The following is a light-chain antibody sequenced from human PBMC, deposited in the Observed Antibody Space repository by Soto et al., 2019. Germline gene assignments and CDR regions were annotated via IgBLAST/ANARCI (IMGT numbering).Light chain of an antibody. Sequence: QSVLTQSPSASGTPGQRVTISCSGSRSNIGRNFAYWYQHVPGTAPRLLIQRNNERPSGVPDRFSGSKSGTSVSLAISGLRSDDEATYYCAAWDDSLSGVFGGGTKVTVL. V-gene: IGLV1-47*01. CDR2: RNN. CDR3: AAWDDSLSGV. J-gene: IGLJ2*01. CDR1: RSNIGRNF.